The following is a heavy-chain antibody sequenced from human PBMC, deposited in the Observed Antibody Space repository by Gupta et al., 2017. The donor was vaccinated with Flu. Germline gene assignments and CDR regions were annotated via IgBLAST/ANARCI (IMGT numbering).Heavy chain of an antibody. CDR3: ARTPYYHYGLDV. Sequence: QVTLRESGPALVKHTQTLTLTCTFSGFSLSTGGMCVSWVRQSPGKALEWLALIDWDDDKYYNTFLKTRLTISKDTSKNQVDLTMTNMDPVDTATYYCARTPYYHYGLDVWGQGTTVTVS. V-gene: IGHV2-70*20. CDR1: GFSLSTGGMC. CDR2: IDWDDDK. J-gene: IGHJ6*02.